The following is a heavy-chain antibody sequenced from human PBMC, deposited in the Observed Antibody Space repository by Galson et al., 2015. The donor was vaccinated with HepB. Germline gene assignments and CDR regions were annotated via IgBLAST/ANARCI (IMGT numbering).Heavy chain of an antibody. V-gene: IGHV3-23*01. CDR2: ISGTNGHT. CDR3: ARSLRLAAARYYFDY. Sequence: SLRLSCAASGFTFSSYAMSWVRQALGQGLEWVSAISGTNGHTYYADSVKGRLSISRNNSKNTLYLQMNSLRAEDTDVYYCARSLRLAAARYYFDYWGQGTLVTVSS. D-gene: IGHD6-13*01. J-gene: IGHJ4*02. CDR1: GFTFSSYA.